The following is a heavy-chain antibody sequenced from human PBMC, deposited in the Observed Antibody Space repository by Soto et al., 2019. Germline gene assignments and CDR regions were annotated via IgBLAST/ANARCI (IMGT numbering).Heavy chain of an antibody. J-gene: IGHJ4*02. V-gene: IGHV3-23*01. CDR3: AKKERIMVRGASLDY. Sequence: GGSLRLSCAASGFTFSSYAMSWVRQAPGKGLEWVSAISGSGGSTYYADSVKGRFTISRDNSKNTLYLQMNSLRAEDTAVYYCAKKERIMVRGASLDYWDQGTLVTVSS. D-gene: IGHD3-10*01. CDR2: ISGSGGST. CDR1: GFTFSSYA.